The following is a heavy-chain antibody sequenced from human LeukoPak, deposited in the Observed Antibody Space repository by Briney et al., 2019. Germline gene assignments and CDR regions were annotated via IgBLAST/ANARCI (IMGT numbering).Heavy chain of an antibody. Sequence: GGSLRLSCAASGIRFTTHWMNWVRDAPGKGLEWVASIRQDGGEKKYVDSVKGRFTISRDLAQNSLFLQMNSLRAEDTAVYYCASAYASYDFWSGYENFDFWGQGTLVTVSS. V-gene: IGHV3-7*01. D-gene: IGHD3-3*01. CDR2: IRQDGGEK. J-gene: IGHJ4*02. CDR3: ASAYASYDFWSGYENFDF. CDR1: GIRFTTHW.